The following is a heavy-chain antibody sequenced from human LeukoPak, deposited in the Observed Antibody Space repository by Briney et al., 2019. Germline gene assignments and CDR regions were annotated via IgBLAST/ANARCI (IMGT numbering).Heavy chain of an antibody. CDR2: IIPIFGTA. J-gene: IGHJ4*02. CDR3: ASSPSLYDSSGYYNYFDY. CDR1: GGTFSSYA. V-gene: IGHV1-69*05. Sequence: ASVKVSCKASGGTFSSYAISWVRQAPGQGLEWMGGIIPIFGTANYAQKFQGRVTITTDESTSKAYMELSSLRSEDTAVYDRASSPSLYDSSGYYNYFDYWGQGTLVTVSS. D-gene: IGHD3-22*01.